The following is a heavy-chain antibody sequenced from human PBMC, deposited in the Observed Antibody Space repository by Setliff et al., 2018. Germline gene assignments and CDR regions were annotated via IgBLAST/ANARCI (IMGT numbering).Heavy chain of an antibody. Sequence: GGSLRLSCAASGFTFSTYRMHWVRQAPGKGLEWVAVIWGDGGTKYHADSVKGRFTISRDNSKNTLYLQMNSLRPEDTAVYYCARSLGIRDYSYFDLWGRGTLVTVSS. CDR3: ARSLGIRDYSYFDL. J-gene: IGHJ2*01. V-gene: IGHV3-33*08. CDR2: IWGDGGTK. D-gene: IGHD5-12*01. CDR1: GFTFSTYR.